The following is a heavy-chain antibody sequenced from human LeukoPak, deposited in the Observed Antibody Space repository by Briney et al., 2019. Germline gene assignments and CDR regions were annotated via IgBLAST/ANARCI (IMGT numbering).Heavy chain of an antibody. J-gene: IGHJ4*02. Sequence: GGSLRLSCVASGFPFSTYGMHWVRQAPGKGLEWVSAISGSGGSTYYADSVKGRFTISRDNSKNTLYLQMNSLRAEDTAVYYCAKYRDSSGYYYFDYWGQGTLVTVSS. V-gene: IGHV3-23*01. CDR3: AKYRDSSGYYYFDY. CDR1: GFPFSTYG. D-gene: IGHD3-22*01. CDR2: ISGSGGST.